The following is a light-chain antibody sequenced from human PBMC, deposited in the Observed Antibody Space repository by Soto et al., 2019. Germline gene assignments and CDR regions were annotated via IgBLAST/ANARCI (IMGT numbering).Light chain of an antibody. CDR3: QQFSSYPLT. V-gene: IGKV3-20*01. CDR1: QNIRSS. CDR2: GAS. J-gene: IGKJ4*01. Sequence: EVVMTQSPASLSASPGERVTLSCRASQNIRSSLACYQQRPGQAPRLLIYGASSRATGIPDRFSGGGSGTDFTLTISRLEPEDFAVYYCQQFSSYPLTFGGGTKVDI.